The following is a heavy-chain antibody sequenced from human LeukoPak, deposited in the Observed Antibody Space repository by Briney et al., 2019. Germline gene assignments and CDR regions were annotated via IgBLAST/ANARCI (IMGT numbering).Heavy chain of an antibody. Sequence: SETLSLTCTVSGGSISSSSYYWGWIRQPPGKGLEWIGSIYYSGSTYYNPSLKSRVTISVDTSKNQFSLKLSSVTAADTAVYYCARMKDTAMGHDAFDIWGQGTTVTVSS. J-gene: IGHJ3*02. D-gene: IGHD5-18*01. CDR1: GGSISSSSYY. CDR2: IYYSGST. CDR3: ARMKDTAMGHDAFDI. V-gene: IGHV4-39*01.